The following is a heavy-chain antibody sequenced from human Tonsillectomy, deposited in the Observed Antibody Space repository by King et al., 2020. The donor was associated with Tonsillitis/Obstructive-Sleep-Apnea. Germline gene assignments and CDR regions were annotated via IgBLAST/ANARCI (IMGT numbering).Heavy chain of an antibody. V-gene: IGHV3-9*01. CDR2: ISWNSGGI. Sequence: VQLVESGGGLVQPGRSLRLSCAASGFTFDDSAMHWVRQAPGKGLEWVSGISWNSGGIGYADSVKSRFTISRDNAKNSLYLQMNSLRAEDTALYYCAKVGPLIRSSYYYYYMDVWGKGTTVTVSS. CDR3: AKVGPLIRSSYYYYYMDV. J-gene: IGHJ6*03. D-gene: IGHD3-22*01. CDR1: GFTFDDSA.